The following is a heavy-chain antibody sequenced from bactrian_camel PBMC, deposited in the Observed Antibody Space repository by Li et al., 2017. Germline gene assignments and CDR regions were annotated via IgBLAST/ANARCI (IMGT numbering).Heavy chain of an antibody. V-gene: IGHV3S40*01. D-gene: IGHD2*01. CDR3: AAVRRGVSWFSCSGRHY. CDR1: GFTFSCVA. CDR2: TGART. J-gene: IGHJ4*01. Sequence: VQLVESGGDLVQPGESLRLSCAASGFTFSCVAMIWIRQAPGKGLEWIAFTGARTYYADSVRGRFTISQDNAKRAVYLQMNNLKPEDTAMYYCAAVRRGVSWFSCSGRHYMGQGTQVTVS.